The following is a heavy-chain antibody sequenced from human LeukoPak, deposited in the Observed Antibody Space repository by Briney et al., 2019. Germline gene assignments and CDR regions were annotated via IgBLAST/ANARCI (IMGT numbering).Heavy chain of an antibody. CDR2: IRYDGSSK. CDR1: GFTFSSYG. V-gene: IGHV3-30*02. Sequence: GGSLRLSCAASGFTFSSYGMHWVRQAPGKGLEWVAFIRYDGSSKYYADSVKGRFTISRDNSKNTLYLQMNSLRAEDTAVYYCAKDRVMITFGGVIEGIDYWGQGTLITVSS. J-gene: IGHJ4*02. D-gene: IGHD3-16*01. CDR3: AKDRVMITFGGVIEGIDY.